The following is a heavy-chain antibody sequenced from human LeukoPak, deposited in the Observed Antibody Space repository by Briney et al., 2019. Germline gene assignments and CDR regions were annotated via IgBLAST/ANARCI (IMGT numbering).Heavy chain of an antibody. CDR2: LSDGGAST. J-gene: IGHJ4*02. CDR1: GFTFSRNA. D-gene: IGHD5/OR15-5a*01. V-gene: IGHV3-23*01. Sequence: GGSLRLSCAASGFTFSRNAMSWVRQGPGKGLEWVSGLSDGGASTDYADSVKGRFTISSDNSKDTLYLQMNSLRADDTAVYYCAKLNGYSIYYSFDYWGQGTLVTVSS. CDR3: AKLNGYSIYYSFDY.